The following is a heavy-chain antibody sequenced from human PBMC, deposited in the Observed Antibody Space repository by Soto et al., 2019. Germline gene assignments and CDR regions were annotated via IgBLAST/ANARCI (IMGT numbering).Heavy chain of an antibody. Sequence: EVQLVESGGGLVKPGGSLRLSCAASGFTFSSYSMNWVRQAPGKGLEWVSSISSSSSYIYYADSVKGRFTISRDNAKNSLYLQMNSLRAEDTAVNYCARGGRRYCTNGVCSDDAFDIWGQGTMVTVSS. CDR2: ISSSSSYI. CDR1: GFTFSSYS. V-gene: IGHV3-21*01. CDR3: ARGGRRYCTNGVCSDDAFDI. J-gene: IGHJ3*02. D-gene: IGHD2-8*01.